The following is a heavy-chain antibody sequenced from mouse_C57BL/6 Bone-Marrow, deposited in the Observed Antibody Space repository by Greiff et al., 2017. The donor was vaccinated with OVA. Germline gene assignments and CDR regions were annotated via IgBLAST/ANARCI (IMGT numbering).Heavy chain of an antibody. D-gene: IGHD2-3*01. V-gene: IGHV10-1*01. CDR1: GFSFNTYA. CDR2: IRSKSNNYAT. Sequence: EVQRVESGGGLVQPKGSLKLSCAASGFSFNTYAMNWVRQAPGKGLEWVARIRSKSNNYATYYADSVKDRFTISRDDSESMLYLQMNNVKTEDTAMYYCGRHFDGYYRWYCDVWGTGTTVTVSS. J-gene: IGHJ1*03. CDR3: GRHFDGYYRWYCDV.